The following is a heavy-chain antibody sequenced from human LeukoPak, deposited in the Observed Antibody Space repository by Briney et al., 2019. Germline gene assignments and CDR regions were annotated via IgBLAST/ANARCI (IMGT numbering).Heavy chain of an antibody. V-gene: IGHV1-69*06. CDR1: GGTFSSYA. Sequence: ASVKVSCKASGGTFSSYAISWVRQAPGQGLEWMGGIIPIFGTANYAQKFQGRVTITADKSTSTAYMELSSLRSEDTAVYYCARGRVVVAALYFDYWGQGTLVTVSS. CDR2: IIPIFGTA. D-gene: IGHD2-15*01. J-gene: IGHJ4*02. CDR3: ARGRVVVAALYFDY.